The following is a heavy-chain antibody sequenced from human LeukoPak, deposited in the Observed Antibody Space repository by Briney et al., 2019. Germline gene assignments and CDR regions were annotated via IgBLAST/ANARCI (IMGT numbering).Heavy chain of an antibody. D-gene: IGHD2-2*02. CDR3: AAGIVVVPAAIQDCFDY. Sequence: GASVTVSFKASGYTFTSYGISWVRQAPGQGLEWMGWISAYSGNTNYAQKLQGRVTMTTDTSTSTAYMELRSLRSDDTAVYYCAAGIVVVPAAIQDCFDYWGQGTLVTVSS. CDR1: GYTFTSYG. J-gene: IGHJ4*02. CDR2: ISAYSGNT. V-gene: IGHV1-18*01.